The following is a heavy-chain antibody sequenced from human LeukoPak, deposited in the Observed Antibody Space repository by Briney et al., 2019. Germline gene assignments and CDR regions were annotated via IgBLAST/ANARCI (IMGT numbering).Heavy chain of an antibody. V-gene: IGHV3-48*03. D-gene: IGHD5-18*01. CDR2: ISSSGSTI. J-gene: IGHJ4*02. CDR1: GFTFSSYA. Sequence: PGGSLRLSCAASGFTFSSYAMSWVRQAPGKGLEWVSYISSSGSTIYYADSVKGRFTISRDNAKNSLYLQMNSLRAEDTAVYYCARERGSYGYSSFDYWGQGTLVTVSS. CDR3: ARERGSYGYSSFDY.